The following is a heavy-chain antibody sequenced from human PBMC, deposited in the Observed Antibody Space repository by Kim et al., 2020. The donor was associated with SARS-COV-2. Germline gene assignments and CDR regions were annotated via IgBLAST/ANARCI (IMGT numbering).Heavy chain of an antibody. Sequence: GGSLRLSCAASVFTFSNAWMSWVRQAPGKGLEWVGRMKSKTDGGTTDYAAPVKGRFTIARDDTKNTLYLQMNRLKTEDTAVYYCTTDIGSWYREDYWGPGALVTVSS. CDR1: VFTFSNAW. CDR3: TTDIGSWYREDY. D-gene: IGHD6-13*01. J-gene: IGHJ4*02. CDR2: MKSKTDGGTT. V-gene: IGHV3-15*01.